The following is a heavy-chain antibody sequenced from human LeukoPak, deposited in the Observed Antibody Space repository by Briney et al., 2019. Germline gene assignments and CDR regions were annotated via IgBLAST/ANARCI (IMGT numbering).Heavy chain of an antibody. CDR3: ARVDSGSYWRGFDY. V-gene: IGHV3-74*01. CDR1: GFTFSSYW. J-gene: IGHJ4*02. D-gene: IGHD1-26*01. Sequence: PGGSLRLSCAASGFTFSSYWMHWVRQAPGKGLVWVSRINSDGSSTSYADSVKGRFTISRDNAKNTLYPQMNSLRAEDTAVYYCARVDSGSYWRGFDYWGQGTLVTVSS. CDR2: INSDGSST.